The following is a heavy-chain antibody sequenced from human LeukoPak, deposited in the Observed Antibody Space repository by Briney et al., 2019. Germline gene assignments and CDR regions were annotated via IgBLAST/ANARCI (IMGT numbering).Heavy chain of an antibody. CDR1: GGSLSSSNW. D-gene: IGHD3-10*01. V-gene: IGHV4-4*02. J-gene: IGHJ3*02. CDR2: SYHSGST. CDR3: ARDVYPYYYGSGRNGKAFDI. Sequence: SETLSLTCAVSGGSLSSSNWWSWVRPPPGKGLEWIGESYHSGSTNYNPSLKSRVTISVDKSKNQFSLKLSSVTAADTAVYYCARDVYPYYYGSGRNGKAFDIWGQGTMVTVSS.